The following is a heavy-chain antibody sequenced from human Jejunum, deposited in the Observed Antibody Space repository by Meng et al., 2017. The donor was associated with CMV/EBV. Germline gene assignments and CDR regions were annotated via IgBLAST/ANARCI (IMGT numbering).Heavy chain of an antibody. CDR2: IDESGNT. D-gene: IGHD3-10*01. J-gene: IGHJ4*02. CDR3: ARRFHSYYYGEGKYYDGYYFDY. Sequence: SHWTWIRQPPGKGLEWIGEIDESGNTNYNPSLKSRVTISVDTSKNQFSLKLSSMTAADTAVFYCARRFHSYYYGEGKYYDGYYFDYWSQGTLVTVSS. CDR1: SH. V-gene: IGHV4-34*01.